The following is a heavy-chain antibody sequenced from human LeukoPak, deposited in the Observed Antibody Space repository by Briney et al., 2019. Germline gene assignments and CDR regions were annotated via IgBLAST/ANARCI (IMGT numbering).Heavy chain of an antibody. D-gene: IGHD4-17*01. J-gene: IGHJ3*02. CDR1: GFTFSSYA. CDR2: ISDSGGST. V-gene: IGHV3-23*01. Sequence: GGSLRLSCAASGFTFSSYAMSWVRQPPAKGLEWVSAISDSGGSTYYADAVKGRFTISRDNSKNTLYLQMNGLRAEDTAVYYCAKEDGDGAYLDAFDIWGQGTMVTVSS. CDR3: AKEDGDGAYLDAFDI.